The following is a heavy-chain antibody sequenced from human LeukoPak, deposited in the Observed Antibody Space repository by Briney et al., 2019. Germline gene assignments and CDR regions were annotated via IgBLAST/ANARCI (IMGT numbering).Heavy chain of an antibody. CDR1: GFSLSSKY. D-gene: IGHD6-19*01. V-gene: IGHV3-53*01. J-gene: IGHJ4*02. CDR2: IYSGGTT. CDR3: TKLKGWYGDGYFDS. Sequence: GGSLRLSCAASGFSLSSKYMSWVRQPAGKGLEWVSVIYSGGTTFYADSVKGRFTISRDNSKNTLYLQMNSLRPDDTAVYYCTKLKGWYGDGYFDSWSPGTLVTVSS.